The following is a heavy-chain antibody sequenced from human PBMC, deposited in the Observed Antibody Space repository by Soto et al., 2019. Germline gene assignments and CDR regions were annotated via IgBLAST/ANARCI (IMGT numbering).Heavy chain of an antibody. J-gene: IGHJ4*02. CDR1: GFTFSSYA. CDR3: ANLFSHLGYCSGGSCPSFDY. CDR2: ISGSGGST. V-gene: IGHV3-23*01. D-gene: IGHD2-15*01. Sequence: VQLLESGGGLVQPGGSLRLSCAASGFTFSSYAMSWVRQAPGKGLEWVSAISGSGGSTYYADSVKGRFTISRDNSKNTLYLQMNSLRAEDTAVYYCANLFSHLGYCSGGSCPSFDYWGQGTLVTVSS.